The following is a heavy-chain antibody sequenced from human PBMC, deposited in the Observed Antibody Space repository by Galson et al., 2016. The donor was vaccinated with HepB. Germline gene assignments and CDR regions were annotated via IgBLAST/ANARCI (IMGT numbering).Heavy chain of an antibody. J-gene: IGHJ4*02. V-gene: IGHV4-39*01. Sequence: LRLSCAASGFSFSNSGMSWIRQPPGKGLEWIGSFYYRGSTYYSPSLRSRVTISADTSKNQFSLKLSSVTAADTALYYCGRSITLSVTSPFDYWGQGTLVTVSS. CDR3: GRSITLSVTSPFDY. CDR1: GFSFSNSG. CDR2: FYYRGST. D-gene: IGHD4-17*01.